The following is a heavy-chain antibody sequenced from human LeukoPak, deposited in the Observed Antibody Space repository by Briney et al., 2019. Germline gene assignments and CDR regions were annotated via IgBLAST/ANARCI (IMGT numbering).Heavy chain of an antibody. D-gene: IGHD3-22*01. V-gene: IGHV1-18*01. CDR3: ARGPSSITMIVVVRPIDY. Sequence: ASVKVSCKASGYTFTSYGISWVRQAPGQGLEWMGWISAYNGNTNYAQKLQGRVTMTTDTSTSTAYMELRSLRSDDTAVYYCARGPSSITMIVVVRPIDYWGQGTLVTVSS. J-gene: IGHJ4*02. CDR2: ISAYNGNT. CDR1: GYTFTSYG.